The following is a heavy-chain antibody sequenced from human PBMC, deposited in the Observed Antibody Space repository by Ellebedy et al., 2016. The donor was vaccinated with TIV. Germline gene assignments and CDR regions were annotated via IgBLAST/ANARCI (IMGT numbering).Heavy chain of an antibody. CDR1: GYVFTRYW. D-gene: IGHD3-10*01. Sequence: GESLKTSCKGSGYVFTRYWIGWVRQMPGKGLEWMGIFYPGDSDTRYSPSFQGQVTFSADKSISTAYLQWSSLQASDTAMYYCAGLPGGNWFDHWGQGTLVTVSS. V-gene: IGHV5-51*01. J-gene: IGHJ5*02. CDR3: AGLPGGNWFDH. CDR2: FYPGDSDT.